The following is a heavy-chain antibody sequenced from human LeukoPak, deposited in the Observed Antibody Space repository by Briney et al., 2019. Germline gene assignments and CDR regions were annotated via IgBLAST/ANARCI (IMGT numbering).Heavy chain of an antibody. V-gene: IGHV3-23*01. CDR1: GFTFSSYS. CDR2: ITGGGDTT. CDR3: SKAANYDILTGYYLDY. Sequence: PGGSLRLSCAPSGFTFSSYSMTWVRQAPGKGMEWVSAITGGGDTTDYADSVKGRFTISRDNSKSTLYLQMNNLRAEDTAIYYCSKAANYDILTGYYLDYWGQGTLVTVSS. J-gene: IGHJ4*02. D-gene: IGHD3-9*01.